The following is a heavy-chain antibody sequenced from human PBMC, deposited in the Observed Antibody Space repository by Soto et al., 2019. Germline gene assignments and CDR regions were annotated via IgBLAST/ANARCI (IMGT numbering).Heavy chain of an antibody. Sequence: PSETLSLTCAVYGGSFSGYYWSWIRQPPGKGLEWIGEIYHSGSTNYNPSLKSRVTISVDRSKNQFSLKLSSVTAADTAVYYCARGEWLDAFDIWGQGTMVTVSS. CDR2: IYHSGST. D-gene: IGHD3-3*01. V-gene: IGHV4-34*01. CDR1: GGSFSGYY. J-gene: IGHJ3*02. CDR3: ARGEWLDAFDI.